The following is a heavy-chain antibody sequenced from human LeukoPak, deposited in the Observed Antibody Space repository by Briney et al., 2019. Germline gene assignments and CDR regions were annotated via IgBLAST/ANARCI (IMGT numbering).Heavy chain of an antibody. CDR1: GYTFTSYD. V-gene: IGHV1-8*01. J-gene: IGHJ5*02. D-gene: IGHD1-14*01. CDR3: ARSDRSRSLPDP. CDR2: MNPNSGNT. Sequence: ASVKVSCKASGYTFTSYDINWVRQATGQGLEWMGWMNPNSGNTGYAQKFQGRVTMTRNTSISTAYTELSSLRSEDTAVYYCARSDRSRSLPDPWGQGTLVTVSS.